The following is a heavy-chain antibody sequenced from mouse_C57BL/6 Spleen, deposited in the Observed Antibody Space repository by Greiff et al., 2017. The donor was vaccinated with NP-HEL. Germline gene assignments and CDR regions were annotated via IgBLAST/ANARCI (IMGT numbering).Heavy chain of an antibody. D-gene: IGHD1-1*01. V-gene: IGHV6-6*01. CDR1: GFTFSDAW. CDR3: TRDYGSSDGYFEV. Sequence: EVKLVESGGGLVQPGGSMKLSCAASGFTFSDAWMDWVRQSPEKGLEWVAEIRNKANNHATYYAESVKGRFTISRDDSKSSVYLQMNSLRAEDTGIYYCTRDYGSSDGYFEVWGTGTTVTVSS. J-gene: IGHJ1*03. CDR2: IRNKANNHAT.